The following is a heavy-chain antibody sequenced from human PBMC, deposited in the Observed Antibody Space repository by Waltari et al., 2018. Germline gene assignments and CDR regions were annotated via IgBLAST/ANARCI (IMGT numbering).Heavy chain of an antibody. V-gene: IGHV4-4*02. D-gene: IGHD2-15*01. Sequence: QLQLQESGPRLVTPSGTLSLTCAVSGDSMSSNYWWSWVRQPPEKGLEWIGQIYRSGRTNNNPPLESRVTISLDTANNQCSLKVTSTTAADTAIYDCARDRGRGLYLDSWGQGTLVTVSP. J-gene: IGHJ4*02. CDR2: IYRSGRT. CDR1: GDSMSSNYW. CDR3: ARDRGRGLYLDS.